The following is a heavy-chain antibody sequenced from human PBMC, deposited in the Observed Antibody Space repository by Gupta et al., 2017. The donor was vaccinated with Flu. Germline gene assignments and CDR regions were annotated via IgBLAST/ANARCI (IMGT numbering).Heavy chain of an antibody. Sequence: RQAPGQGLEWMGRFNPKSGGTKYAQKFQGRVTMTGDTSVSTAYMELSSLKSDDTAIYYCARVGYCSTTSCYEPFDSWGLGTQVTVSS. D-gene: IGHD2-2*03. CDR3: ARVGYCSTTSCYEPFDS. V-gene: IGHV1-2*06. J-gene: IGHJ4*02. CDR2: FNPKSGGT.